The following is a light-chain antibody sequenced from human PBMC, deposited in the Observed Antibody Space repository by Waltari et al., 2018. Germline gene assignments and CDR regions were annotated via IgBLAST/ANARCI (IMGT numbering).Light chain of an antibody. CDR1: PVISNS. J-gene: IGKJ1*01. CDR3: QQPYFSPRP. Sequence: DIQLTQSPSFLSASVGDRVTITCRARPVISNSLAWYQQKPGKAPQVLIYAASTLRSGVPARFSGSGSGTEFTLTISSLQPEDFATYYCQQPYFSPRPFGQGTKVDVK. CDR2: AAS. V-gene: IGKV1-9*01.